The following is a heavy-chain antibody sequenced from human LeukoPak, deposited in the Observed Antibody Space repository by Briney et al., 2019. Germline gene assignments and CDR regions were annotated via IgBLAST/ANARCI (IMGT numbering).Heavy chain of an antibody. D-gene: IGHD4-17*01. Sequence: VASVKVSCKASGGTFSSYAISWVRQAPGQGLEWMGGIIPIFGTANYAQKFQGRVTITADESASTAYMELSGLRSEDTAVYYCARDYGDYAPYDAFDIWGQGTMVTVSS. CDR3: ARDYGDYAPYDAFDI. CDR2: IIPIFGTA. V-gene: IGHV1-69*01. CDR1: GGTFSSYA. J-gene: IGHJ3*02.